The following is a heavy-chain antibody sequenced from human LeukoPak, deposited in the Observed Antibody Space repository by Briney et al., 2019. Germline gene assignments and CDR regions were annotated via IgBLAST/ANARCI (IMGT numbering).Heavy chain of an antibody. V-gene: IGHV3-23*01. Sequence: GGSLRLSCAASGFTFSSYAMSWVRQAPGKGLEWVSAISGSGVTTYYADSVKGRFTISRDNSKNTLYLQMNSLRAEDTAVYYCAKDRRGIAAAGYFDYWAQGTLVTVSS. CDR3: AKDRRGIAAAGYFDY. CDR2: ISGSGVTT. CDR1: GFTFSSYA. J-gene: IGHJ4*02. D-gene: IGHD6-13*01.